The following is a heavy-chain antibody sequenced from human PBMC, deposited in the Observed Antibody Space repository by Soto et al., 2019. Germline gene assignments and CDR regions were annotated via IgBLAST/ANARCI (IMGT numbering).Heavy chain of an antibody. CDR3: AHSAQWTDYFDY. J-gene: IGHJ4*02. V-gene: IGHV2-5*02. D-gene: IGHD6-19*01. CDR1: GCSLSTNGVG. Sequence: QITLKESGPTLVKPKQTLTLTCTFSGCSLSTNGVGVGWIRQPPGKALELLALIFWDDDKHYSPSLMNRLTITKDTSKNQVVLTMTNMDPVDTATYYCAHSAQWTDYFDYWGQGTLVTVSA. CDR2: IFWDDDK.